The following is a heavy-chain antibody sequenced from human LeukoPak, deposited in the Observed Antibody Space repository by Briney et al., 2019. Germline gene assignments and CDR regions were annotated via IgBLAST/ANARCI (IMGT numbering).Heavy chain of an antibody. CDR3: ARDVGSFEY. V-gene: IGHV3-7*01. J-gene: IGHJ4*02. D-gene: IGHD1-26*01. CDR1: GFTFSNYW. CDR2: IRQDGSEK. Sequence: TGGSLRLSCAASGFTFSNYWMSWVRQAPGKGLEWVANIRQDGSEKYYVDSVKGRFTISRDNAKNSLYLQMNSLRGEDTAAYYCARDVGSFEYWGQGTLVTVSS.